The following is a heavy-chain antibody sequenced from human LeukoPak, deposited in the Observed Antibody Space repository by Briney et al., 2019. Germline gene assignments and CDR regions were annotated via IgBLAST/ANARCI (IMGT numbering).Heavy chain of an antibody. CDR1: GGTFISYA. D-gene: IGHD6-13*01. Sequence: GASVKVSCKASGGTFISYAISWVRQAPGQGLEWMGGIIPIFGTANYAQKFQGRVTITADESTSTAYMELSSLRSEDTAVYYCARDPGIAAAGFNYWGQGTLVTVSS. J-gene: IGHJ4*02. V-gene: IGHV1-69*13. CDR3: ARDPGIAAAGFNY. CDR2: IIPIFGTA.